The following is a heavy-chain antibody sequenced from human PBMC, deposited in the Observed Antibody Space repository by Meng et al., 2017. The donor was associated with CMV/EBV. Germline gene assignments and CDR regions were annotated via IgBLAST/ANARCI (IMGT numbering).Heavy chain of an antibody. Sequence: GESLKISCAASGFTFSSYWMSWVRQAPGKGLEWVAVISYDGSNKYYADSVKGRFTISRDNSKSTLYLRMNSLRAEDTAVYYCARDAIDCSSTSCPGNWFDPWGQGTLVTVSS. CDR1: GFTFSSYW. CDR2: ISYDGSNK. V-gene: IGHV3-30*03. D-gene: IGHD2-2*01. CDR3: ARDAIDCSSTSCPGNWFDP. J-gene: IGHJ5*02.